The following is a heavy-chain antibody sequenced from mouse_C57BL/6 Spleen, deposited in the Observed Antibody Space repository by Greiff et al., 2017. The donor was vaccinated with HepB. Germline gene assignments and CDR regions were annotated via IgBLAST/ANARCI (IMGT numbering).Heavy chain of an antibody. J-gene: IGHJ3*01. CDR1: GFTFSDYG. CDR2: ISSGSSTI. D-gene: IGHD2-4*01. CDR3: AREGGLRRAWFAY. V-gene: IGHV5-17*01. Sequence: EVKLVESGGGLVKPGGSLKLSCAASGFTFSDYGMHWVRQAPEKGLEWVAYISSGSSTIYYADTVKGRFTISRDNAKNTLFLQMTSLRSEDTAMYYCAREGGLRRAWFAYWGQGTLVTVSA.